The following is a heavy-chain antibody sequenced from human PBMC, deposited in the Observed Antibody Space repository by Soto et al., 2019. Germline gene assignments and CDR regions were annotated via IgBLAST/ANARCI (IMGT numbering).Heavy chain of an antibody. D-gene: IGHD3-9*01. J-gene: IGHJ4*02. CDR3: ARQDDILTGVDY. CDR1: GGSISSGGYP. Sequence: SETLSLTCAVSGGSISSGGYPWSWIRQPPGKGLEWIGYIYHSGSTYYNPSLKSRVTISVARSKNHFSLKLSSVSAADTAVYYCARQDDILTGVDYWGQGTLVTVSS. V-gene: IGHV4-30-2*01. CDR2: IYHSGST.